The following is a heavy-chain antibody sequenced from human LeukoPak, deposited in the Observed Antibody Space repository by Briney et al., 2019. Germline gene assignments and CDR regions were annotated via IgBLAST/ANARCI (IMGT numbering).Heavy chain of an antibody. CDR2: INPNSGGT. CDR3: ARTGYSSGGPSGYAFDI. Sequence: ASVKVSFKASGYTFTGYYMHWVRQAPGQGLEWMGWINPNSGGTNYAQKFQGRVTMTRDTSISTAYMELSRLRSDDTAVYYCARTGYSSGGPSGYAFDIWGQGTMVTVSS. J-gene: IGHJ3*02. V-gene: IGHV1-2*02. CDR1: GYTFTGYY. D-gene: IGHD6-19*01.